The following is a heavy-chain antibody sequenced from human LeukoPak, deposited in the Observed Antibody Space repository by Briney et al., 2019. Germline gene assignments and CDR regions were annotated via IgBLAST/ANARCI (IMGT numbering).Heavy chain of an antibody. CDR3: ARGVTMVRGVIKEGFDY. CDR2: INPNSGGT. D-gene: IGHD3-10*01. CDR1: GYTFTSYG. V-gene: IGHV1-2*02. J-gene: IGHJ4*02. Sequence: ASVKVSCKASGYTFTSYGISWVRQAPGQGLEWMGWINPNSGGTNYAQKFQGRVTMTRDTSISTAYMELSRLRSDDTAVYYCARGVTMVRGVIKEGFDYWGQGTLVTVSS.